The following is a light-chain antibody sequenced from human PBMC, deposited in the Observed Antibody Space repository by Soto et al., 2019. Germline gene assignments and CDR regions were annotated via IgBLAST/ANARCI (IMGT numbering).Light chain of an antibody. CDR1: QSISYY. CDR3: QQSYSTPWT. J-gene: IGKJ1*01. CDR2: STS. Sequence: DIQVTQYPSSLSASVGDRVTITCRASQSISYYLNWYQQKQGRAPRLLIYSTSTLQSGVPSKFSGSASGTDFTLTISSLQPEDFATYYCQQSYSTPWTFGQGTKVDIK. V-gene: IGKV1-39*01.